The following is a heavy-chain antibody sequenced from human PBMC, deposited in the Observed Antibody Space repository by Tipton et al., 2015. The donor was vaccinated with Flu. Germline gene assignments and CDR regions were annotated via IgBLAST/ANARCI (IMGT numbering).Heavy chain of an antibody. CDR1: GASISDYY. CDR2: ISYSGTT. CDR3: ASAPTMTTFFF. D-gene: IGHD4-17*01. Sequence: TLSLTCSVSGASISDYYWNWIRQRPGKGLEWLAHISYSGTTDYNPSLKSRLNGSADTSKNQFSLKLTSVTATDTAIHYCASAPTMTTFFFWGQGTLVTVSS. V-gene: IGHV4-59*08. J-gene: IGHJ4*02.